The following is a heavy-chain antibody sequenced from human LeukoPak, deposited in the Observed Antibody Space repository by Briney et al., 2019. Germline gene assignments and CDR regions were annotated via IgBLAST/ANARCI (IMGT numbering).Heavy chain of an antibody. Sequence: GGSLRLSCAASGFTFGDYYMSWIRQAPGEGLDWVSYISNGGGHISYADSVKGRFTISRDNTKNSLYLHMDSLRADDTAVYYCARGFSSYPAEWGQGTLVTISS. CDR1: GFTFGDYY. D-gene: IGHD3-16*02. J-gene: IGHJ4*02. V-gene: IGHV3-11*01. CDR2: ISNGGGHI. CDR3: ARGFSSYPAE.